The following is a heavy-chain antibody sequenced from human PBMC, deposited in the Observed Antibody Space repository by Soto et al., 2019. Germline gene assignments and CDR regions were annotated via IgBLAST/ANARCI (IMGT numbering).Heavy chain of an antibody. Sequence: QVQLVQSGAEVKKPGASVTVSCKASGYTFSRHGISWVRQDPGQGLEWMAWSGNTNYAQKFQGRLTLTTNPSTRTAYMELRSLRSDDTAVYYCARGADDFSSGYYYEYWGQGTLVTVSS. CDR3: ARGADDFSSGYYYEY. D-gene: IGHD3-3*01. V-gene: IGHV1-18*04. J-gene: IGHJ4*02. CDR2: SGNT. CDR1: GYTFSRHG.